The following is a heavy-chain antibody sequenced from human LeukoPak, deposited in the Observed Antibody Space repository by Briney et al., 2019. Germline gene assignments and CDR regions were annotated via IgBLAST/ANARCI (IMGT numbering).Heavy chain of an antibody. CDR2: IKSKTEGGTI. D-gene: IGHD3-22*01. V-gene: IGHV3-15*01. J-gene: IGHJ4*02. Sequence: GGSLRLSCAASGFTFINAWMSWLRQAPGKGLEWVGRIKSKTEGGTIDYAAPVEGRFSISRDDSKNTLYLQMNSLRAEDTAVYYCAKGGEGSVIVVVITGVDYWGQGTLVTVSS. CDR1: GFTFINAW. CDR3: AKGGEGSVIVVVITGVDY.